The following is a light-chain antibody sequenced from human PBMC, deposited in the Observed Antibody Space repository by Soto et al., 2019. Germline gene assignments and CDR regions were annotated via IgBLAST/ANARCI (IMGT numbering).Light chain of an antibody. V-gene: IGKV3-20*01. CDR1: HRITSTF. Sequence: ILLTQSPDTLSLSPGERAALSCRASHRITSTFLACYQQKPGQAPRLLIYGASSRATGIPDRFTGSGSGTDFTLTISRLEPEDFAVYYCQQHGSSLALTFGGGTKVDIK. CDR3: QQHGSSLALT. J-gene: IGKJ4*01. CDR2: GAS.